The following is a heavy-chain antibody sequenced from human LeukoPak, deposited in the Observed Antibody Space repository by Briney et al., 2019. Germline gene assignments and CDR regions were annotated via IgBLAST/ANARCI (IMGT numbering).Heavy chain of an antibody. CDR2: ISGSGGST. Sequence: GGSLRLSCAASGFTFSSYAMSWVRQAPGKGLEWVSAISGSGGSTYYADSVKGRFTISRDNSKNTLYLQMNSLRAEDTAVYYCAKDTATIFGVVIDAFDIWGQGTMVTVSS. V-gene: IGHV3-23*01. D-gene: IGHD3-3*01. CDR1: GFTFSSYA. J-gene: IGHJ3*02. CDR3: AKDTATIFGVVIDAFDI.